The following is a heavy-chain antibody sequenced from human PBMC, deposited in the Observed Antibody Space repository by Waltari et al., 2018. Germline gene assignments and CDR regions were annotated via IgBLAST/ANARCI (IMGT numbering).Heavy chain of an antibody. D-gene: IGHD3-10*01. Sequence: QVPLVESGGGVVQPGKSLKLSCVASGVGFSSYGMNWVRQAPGKGLEWVAVVWYDGSNQYYADSVKGRFTISRDNSKNTLYLQVNSLRAEDTAVYYCTRDISGRTAFDIWGQGTMVTVSS. CDR3: TRDISGRTAFDI. J-gene: IGHJ3*02. CDR2: VWYDGSNQ. CDR1: GVGFSSYG. V-gene: IGHV3-33*01.